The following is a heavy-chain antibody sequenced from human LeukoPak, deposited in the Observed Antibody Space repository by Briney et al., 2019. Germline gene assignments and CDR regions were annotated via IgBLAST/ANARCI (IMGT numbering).Heavy chain of an antibody. Sequence: SETLSLTCAVSGYYISSGYYWGWIRQPPGKGLEWIGSIYHSGSTYYNPSLKSRVTISVDTSKNQFSLKLSSVTAADTAVYYCARLTGYCSSTSCYYFDYWGQGTLVTVSS. CDR2: IYHSGST. J-gene: IGHJ4*02. V-gene: IGHV4-38-2*01. CDR1: GYYISSGYY. CDR3: ARLTGYCSSTSCYYFDY. D-gene: IGHD2-2*01.